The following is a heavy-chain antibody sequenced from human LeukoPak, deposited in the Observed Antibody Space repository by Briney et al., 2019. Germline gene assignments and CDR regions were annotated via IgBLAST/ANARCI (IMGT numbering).Heavy chain of an antibody. V-gene: IGHV4-59*01. CDR1: GGSISSYY. J-gene: IGHJ4*02. CDR2: IHYRGST. Sequence: SETLSLTCTVSGGSISSYYWSWIRQPPGEGLEWIGYIHYRGSTTYNPSLKSRATISVDTSKNQFSLKLSSVTAADTAVYYCARGFAYGDTGSFDYWGQGTLVTVSS. D-gene: IGHD4-17*01. CDR3: ARGFAYGDTGSFDY.